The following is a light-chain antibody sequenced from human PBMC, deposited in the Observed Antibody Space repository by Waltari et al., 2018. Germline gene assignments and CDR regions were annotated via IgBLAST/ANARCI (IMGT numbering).Light chain of an antibody. CDR3: QQYDNFPYS. Sequence: DIQMTQSPSSLSASVGDRVTITCQASQGINNYLSWYQQKPGKAPKRLIYYASSLESGVPSRFSGSGSCTDYTLPISSLQPEDIATYYCQQYDNFPYSFGQGTKVEIK. J-gene: IGKJ2*03. CDR1: QGINNY. CDR2: YAS. V-gene: IGKV1-33*01.